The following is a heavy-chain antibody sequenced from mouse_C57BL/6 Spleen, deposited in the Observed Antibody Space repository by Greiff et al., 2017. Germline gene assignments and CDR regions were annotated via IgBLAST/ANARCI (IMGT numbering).Heavy chain of an antibody. D-gene: IGHD2-4*01. CDR2: INPNNGGN. Sequence: VQLKESGPELVKPGASVKMSCKASGYTFTDYNMHWVKQSHGKSLEWIGYINPNNGGNSYNQKFKGKATLTVNKSSSTADMELRSLTSEDSAVYYCGYYYDYDVGYFDVWGTGTTVTVSS. J-gene: IGHJ1*03. CDR3: GYYYDYDVGYFDV. CDR1: GYTFTDYN. V-gene: IGHV1-22*01.